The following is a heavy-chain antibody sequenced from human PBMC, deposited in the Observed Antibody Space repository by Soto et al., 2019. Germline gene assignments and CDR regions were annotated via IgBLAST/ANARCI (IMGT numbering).Heavy chain of an antibody. CDR2: ISAYNGNT. CDR1: GYTFTSYG. D-gene: IGHD1-26*01. V-gene: IGHV1-18*01. Sequence: QVQRVQSGAEVKKPGASVKVSCKASGYTFTSYGISWVRQAPGQGLEWMGWISAYNGNTNYAQKLQGRVTMTTDTSTSTAYMELRSLRSDDTAVYYCARDQNRGSHTPLLFDYWGQGTLVTVSS. J-gene: IGHJ4*02. CDR3: ARDQNRGSHTPLLFDY.